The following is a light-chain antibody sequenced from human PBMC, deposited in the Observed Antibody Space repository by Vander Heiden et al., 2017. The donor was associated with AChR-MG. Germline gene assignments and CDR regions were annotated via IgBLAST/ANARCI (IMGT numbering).Light chain of an antibody. CDR2: GAS. CDR3: QQYDNLLIFT. CDR1: QAISNY. Sequence: DIQMTQSPSSLSASVGDRVTITCQASQAISNYLNWYQQKPGKAPKLLIYGASNLETGVPSRFSGSGSGTDFTFTISSLQPEDIATYYCQQYDNLLIFTFASGTKVDIK. J-gene: IGKJ3*01. V-gene: IGKV1-33*01.